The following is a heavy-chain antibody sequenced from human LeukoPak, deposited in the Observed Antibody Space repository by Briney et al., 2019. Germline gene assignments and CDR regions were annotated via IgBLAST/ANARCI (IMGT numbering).Heavy chain of an antibody. Sequence: PAGSLRLSCAASGFTFSNAWMSWVRQATGKGLEWVGRIRSKTDGGTTDYAAPVKGRFTISRDDSKNTLYLQMNSLKTEDTAVYYCTTDPGYYYDSSGYYYFDYWGQGTLVTVSS. D-gene: IGHD3-22*01. J-gene: IGHJ4*02. CDR3: TTDPGYYYDSSGYYYFDY. CDR2: IRSKTDGGTT. CDR1: GFTFSNAW. V-gene: IGHV3-15*01.